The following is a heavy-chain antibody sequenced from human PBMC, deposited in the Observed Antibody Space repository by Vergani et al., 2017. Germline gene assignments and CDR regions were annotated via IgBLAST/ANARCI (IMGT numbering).Heavy chain of an antibody. V-gene: IGHV4-34*01. CDR3: ARVNTETNGHLYYDYYMDV. D-gene: IGHD4-11*01. CDR2: IDHTGRP. CDR1: GGSFTSYH. J-gene: IGHJ6*03. Sequence: QVQLQQWGGGLLKPSETLSLTCVVNGGSFTSYHWTWIRQSPGEGLEWVGDIDHTGRPDYNPSIKSRLTISVDKSRNQFSLTLNSVTATDTAIYFCARVNTETNGHLYYDYYMDVWGQGTAVTVS.